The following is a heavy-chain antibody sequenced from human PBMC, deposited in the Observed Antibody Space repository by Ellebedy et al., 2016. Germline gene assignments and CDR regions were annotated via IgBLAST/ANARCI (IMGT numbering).Heavy chain of an antibody. CDR2: ITSSGIT. D-gene: IGHD6-13*01. J-gene: IGHJ4*02. CDR3: AKGASSGSWVTLEY. Sequence: GGSLRLSCAASGFTFSSYWMGWVRQAPETGLEWVSSITSSGITYYTDSVKGRFTIYTDNSKNTLYLQMNTLRAEDTAVYYCAKGASSGSWVTLEYWGQGALVTVSS. V-gene: IGHV3-23*01. CDR1: GFTFSSYW.